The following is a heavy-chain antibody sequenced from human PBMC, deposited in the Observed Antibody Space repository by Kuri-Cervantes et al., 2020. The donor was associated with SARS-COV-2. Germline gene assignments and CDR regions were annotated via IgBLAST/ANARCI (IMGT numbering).Heavy chain of an antibody. CDR1: GFTFSSYA. J-gene: IGHJ4*02. CDR2: ISYDGSNK. V-gene: IGHV3-30-3*01. CDR3: AKDNVVADGYNSLEGAFEY. Sequence: GESLKISCAASGFTFSSYAMHWVRQAPGKGLEWVAVISYDGSNKYYADSVKGRFTISRDNSKNTLYLQMNSLRAEDTAVYYCAKDNVVADGYNSLEGAFEYWGQGTLVTVSS. D-gene: IGHD5-24*01.